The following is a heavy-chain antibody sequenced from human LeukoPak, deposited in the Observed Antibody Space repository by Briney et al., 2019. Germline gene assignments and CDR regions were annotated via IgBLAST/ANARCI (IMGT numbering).Heavy chain of an antibody. CDR2: ISSSSSYI. J-gene: IGHJ6*02. CDR1: GFTFSSYS. D-gene: IGHD4-11*01. Sequence: GGSLRLSCAASGFTFSSYSMNWVRQAPGKGLEWVSSISSSSSYIYYADSVKGRFTISRDNAKNSLYLQMNSLRAEDTAVYYCARLTYSYYGMDVWGQGPRSPSP. CDR3: ARLTYSYYGMDV. V-gene: IGHV3-21*01.